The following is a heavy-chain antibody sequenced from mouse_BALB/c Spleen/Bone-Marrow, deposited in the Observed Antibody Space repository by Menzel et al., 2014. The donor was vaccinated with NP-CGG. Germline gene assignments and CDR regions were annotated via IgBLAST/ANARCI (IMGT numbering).Heavy chain of an antibody. V-gene: IGHV5-9-2*01. CDR2: ISGGGSYT. J-gene: IGHJ3*01. CDR1: GFTFSNYG. CDR3: ARHAYYDQTEVSFVY. Sequence: EVMLVESGGGLVKSGGSLKPSCAASGFTFSNYGMSWVRQTPEKRLEWVATISGGGSYTFYSDSVKGRFTISRDNAKNNLYVQLSSLRSEDTAVYYCARHAYYDQTEVSFVYWGQGTLVTVSA. D-gene: IGHD2-4*01.